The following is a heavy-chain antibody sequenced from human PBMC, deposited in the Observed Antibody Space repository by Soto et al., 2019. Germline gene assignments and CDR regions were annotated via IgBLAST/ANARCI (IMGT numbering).Heavy chain of an antibody. CDR3: ARLTYYYDSSGYYYADY. Sequence: QVQLQESGPGLVKPSQTLSLTCTVSGGSISSGDYYWSWIRQPPGKGLEWIGYIYYSGSTYYNPSRKSRVTISVDTSTNQFSLKLSSVTAADTAVYYCARLTYYYDSSGYYYADYWGQGTLVTVSS. V-gene: IGHV4-30-4*01. D-gene: IGHD3-22*01. J-gene: IGHJ4*02. CDR2: IYYSGST. CDR1: GGSISSGDYY.